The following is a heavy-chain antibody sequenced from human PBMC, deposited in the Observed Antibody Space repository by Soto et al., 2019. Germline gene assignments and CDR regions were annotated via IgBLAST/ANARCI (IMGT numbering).Heavy chain of an antibody. V-gene: IGHV4-39*01. CDR2: VYYSGST. D-gene: IGHD2-15*01. J-gene: IGHJ3*02. Sequence: SENLSLTCTVSGGSISRSSYYWGWIRQPPGKGLEWIGSVYYSGSTYYTPSLKSRVTISVDTSKNQFSLKLSSVTAADTAVYYCASPNPGLSRTKVVVAARGDAFDIWGQGTMVTVSS. CDR1: GGSISRSSYY. CDR3: ASPNPGLSRTKVVVAARGDAFDI.